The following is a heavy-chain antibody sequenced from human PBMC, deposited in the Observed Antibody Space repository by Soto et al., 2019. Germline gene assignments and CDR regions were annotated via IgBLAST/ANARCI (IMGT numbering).Heavy chain of an antibody. J-gene: IGHJ5*02. V-gene: IGHV1-69*04. D-gene: IGHD2-15*01. Sequence: GASVKVSWKASGGTFSSYTISWVRQAPGQGLEWMGRIIPILGIANYAQKFQGRVTITADKSTSTAYMELSSLRSEDTAVYYCARDRRDIVVVVAANRGGNWFDPWGQGTLVTVSS. CDR3: ARDRRDIVVVVAANRGGNWFDP. CDR1: GGTFSSYT. CDR2: IIPILGIA.